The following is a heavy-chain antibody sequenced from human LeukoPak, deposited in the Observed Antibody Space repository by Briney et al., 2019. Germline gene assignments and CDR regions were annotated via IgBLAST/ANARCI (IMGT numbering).Heavy chain of an antibody. V-gene: IGHV3-21*01. J-gene: IGHJ4*02. Sequence: GGSLRLSCAASGLTISRYSMNWVRQAPGKGLEWVSSISSSTSYIYYADSVKGRFTISRDNAKNSLYLQMNSLRVEDTALYYCARRAPSHDFDDWGQGTLVTVSS. CDR3: ARRAPSHDFDD. CDR1: GLTISRYS. CDR2: ISSSTSYI.